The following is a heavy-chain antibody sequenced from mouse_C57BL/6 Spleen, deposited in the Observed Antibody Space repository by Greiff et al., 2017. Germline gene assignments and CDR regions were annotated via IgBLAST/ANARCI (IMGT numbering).Heavy chain of an antibody. J-gene: IGHJ2*01. D-gene: IGHD1-1*01. CDR2: IAPSDSYT. CDR1: GYTFTSYW. CDR3: ARRGIYYGSSSFDY. Sequence: VQLQQPGAELVRPGTSVKLSCKASGYTFTSYWMHWVKQRPGQGLEWIGVIAPSDSYTNYNQKLKGKATLTVDTSSSTAYMQLSSLTSEDSAVYYCARRGIYYGSSSFDYWGQGTTLTVSS. V-gene: IGHV1-59*01.